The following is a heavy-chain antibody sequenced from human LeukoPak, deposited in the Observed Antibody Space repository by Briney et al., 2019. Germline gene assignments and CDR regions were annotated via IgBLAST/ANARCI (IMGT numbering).Heavy chain of an antibody. J-gene: IGHJ4*02. CDR3: AKWKYSNSGIDDY. Sequence: GGSLRLSCAASGFTFSSYAMSWVRQVPGKGLEWVSVISGSGDNTYYADSVKGRFTISRDNSKNMLYLQLNSLRAEDTAVYYCAKWKYSNSGIDDYWGQGTLVTVSS. CDR2: ISGSGDNT. D-gene: IGHD6-6*01. CDR1: GFTFSSYA. V-gene: IGHV3-23*01.